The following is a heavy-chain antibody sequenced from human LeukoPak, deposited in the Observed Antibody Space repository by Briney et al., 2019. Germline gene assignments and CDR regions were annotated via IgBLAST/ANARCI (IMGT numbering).Heavy chain of an antibody. Sequence: GGALRLSCTASGLTFGDYAMSGVGPAPGRGLEGVGFIRRKAYGGTTEYAASVKGRFTISRDDSKSIAYLQMNSLKTEDTAVYYCTISLGDSSGYYVDYWGQGTLVTVSS. V-gene: IGHV3-49*04. D-gene: IGHD3-22*01. CDR3: TISLGDSSGYYVDY. CDR1: GLTFGDYA. J-gene: IGHJ4*02. CDR2: IRRKAYGGTT.